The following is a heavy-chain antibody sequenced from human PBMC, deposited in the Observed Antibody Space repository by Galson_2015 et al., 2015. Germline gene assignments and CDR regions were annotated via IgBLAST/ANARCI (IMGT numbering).Heavy chain of an antibody. CDR1: GYTFNSSY. D-gene: IGHD5-12*01. CDR2: INTSGGST. Sequence: SVKVCCKASGYTFNSSYMHWGRQTPGQGLEWMGIINTSGGSTSYAQKFQGRVTMTSDTSTSTVYMELSSLRAEDTAVYYCARGYSGYDPNYTSDYWGQGTLVTVSS. CDR3: ARGYSGYDPNYTSDY. V-gene: IGHV1-46*02. J-gene: IGHJ4*02.